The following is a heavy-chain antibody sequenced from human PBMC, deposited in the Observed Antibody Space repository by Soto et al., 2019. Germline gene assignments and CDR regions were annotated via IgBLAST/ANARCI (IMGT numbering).Heavy chain of an antibody. CDR3: ARVWDCSGPNFDY. D-gene: IGHD2-15*01. Sequence: QVQLQESGPGLVKPSQTLSLICAVSGGSISSGGYHWSWIRQHPGKGLEWIGYIYYSGSTYYNSSLKSRVTISVDTSKNQFSLKLSSVTAAYTAVYYCARVWDCSGPNFDYWGQGTLVTVSS. CDR2: IYYSGST. CDR1: GGSISSGGYH. V-gene: IGHV4-31*11. J-gene: IGHJ4*02.